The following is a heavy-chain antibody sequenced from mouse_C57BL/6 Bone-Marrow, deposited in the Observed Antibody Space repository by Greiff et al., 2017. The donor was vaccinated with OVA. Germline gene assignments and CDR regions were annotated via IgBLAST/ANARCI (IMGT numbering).Heavy chain of an antibody. V-gene: IGHV5-4*01. CDR2: ISDGGSYT. J-gene: IGHJ4*01. D-gene: IGHD2-1*01. CDR1: GFTFSSYA. CDR3: AREGELGIYYGNYYAMDY. Sequence: EVHLVESGGGLVKPGGSLKLSCAASGFTFSSYAMSWVRQTPEKRLEWVATISDGGSYTYYPDNVKGRFTISRDNAKNNLYLQMSHLKSEDTAMYYCAREGELGIYYGNYYAMDYWGQGTSVTVSS.